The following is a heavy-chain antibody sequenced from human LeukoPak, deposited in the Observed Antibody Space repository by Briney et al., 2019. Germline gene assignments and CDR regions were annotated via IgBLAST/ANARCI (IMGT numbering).Heavy chain of an antibody. D-gene: IGHD6-13*01. CDR3: AREGSSWYLGFDY. V-gene: IGHV6-1*01. CDR1: GDSVSSISAA. J-gene: IGHJ4*02. Sequence: SQTLSLTCGISGDSVSSISAAWNWIRQSASRGLEWLGRTYYRSKWYNDYAVSVKSRITINPDTSKNQFSLQLNSVTPEDTAVYYCAREGSSWYLGFDYWGQGTLVTVSS. CDR2: TYYRSKWYN.